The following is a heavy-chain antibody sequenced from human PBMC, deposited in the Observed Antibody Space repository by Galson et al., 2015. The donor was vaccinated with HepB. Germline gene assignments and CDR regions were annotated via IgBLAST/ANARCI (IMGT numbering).Heavy chain of an antibody. J-gene: IGHJ4*02. CDR3: AKDYLPYYDRWGSYSDLYYFDY. CDR1: GFTFNYHA. D-gene: IGHD3-22*01. V-gene: IGHV3-23*01. CDR2: ISGSGGST. Sequence: SLRLSCAASGFTFNYHAMNWVRQAPGKGLEWVASISGSGGSTYYADSGKGRFTVPRANSLDTVDLQMDSLRVDDTAVYYCAKDYLPYYDRWGSYSDLYYFDYWGQGTLVTVSS.